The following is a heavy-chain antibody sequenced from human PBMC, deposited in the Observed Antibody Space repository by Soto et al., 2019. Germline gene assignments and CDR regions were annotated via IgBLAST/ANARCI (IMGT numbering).Heavy chain of an antibody. CDR2: IYPGDSDT. CDR3: ARLFTTMVRGALYNWFDP. D-gene: IGHD3-10*01. V-gene: IGHV5-51*01. Sequence: EVQLVQSGAEVKKPGESLKISCKGSGYSFTSYWIGWVRQMPGKGLEWMGIIYPGDSDTRYSPSFQGQVTISADKSISTAYLQLSSLKASDTAMYYCARLFTTMVRGALYNWFDPWGQGTLVTVSS. CDR1: GYSFTSYW. J-gene: IGHJ5*02.